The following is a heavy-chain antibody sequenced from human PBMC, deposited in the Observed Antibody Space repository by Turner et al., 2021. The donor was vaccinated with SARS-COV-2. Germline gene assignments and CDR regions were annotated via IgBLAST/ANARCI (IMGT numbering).Heavy chain of an antibody. Sequence: QVRLVESGGGVVQPGRSLRLSCTASGFTFTTYAMNWVRQAPGKGLEWVAIISKHGTSQFYADSVKGRFSISRDNSKNTVFLQMNSLRAEDTAVYYCARVDSPTKGFYFDYWGQGTLVTVSS. CDR2: ISKHGTSQ. CDR3: ARVDSPTKGFYFDY. CDR1: GFTFTTYA. J-gene: IGHJ4*02. V-gene: IGHV3-30-3*01. D-gene: IGHD3-3*01.